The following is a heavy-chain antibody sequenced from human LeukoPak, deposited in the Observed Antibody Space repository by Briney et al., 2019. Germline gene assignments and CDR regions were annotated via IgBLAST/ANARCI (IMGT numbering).Heavy chain of an antibody. D-gene: IGHD3-10*01. CDR3: ARVDYYGSGSYYNRNWFDP. CDR1: GGSFSGYY. J-gene: IGHJ5*02. CDR2: INHSGST. Sequence: SETLSLTCAVYGGSFSGYYWSWIRQPPGKGLEWIGEINHSGSTNYNPSLKSRVTISVDTSKNQFSLKLSSVTAADTAVYYCARVDYYGSGSYYNRNWFDPWGQGTLATVSS. V-gene: IGHV4-34*01.